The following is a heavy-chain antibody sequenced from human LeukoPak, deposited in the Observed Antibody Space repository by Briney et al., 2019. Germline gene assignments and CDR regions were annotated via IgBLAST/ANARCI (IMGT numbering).Heavy chain of an antibody. CDR3: ARRLIDYTQRGFDP. Sequence: SETLSLTCAVYGGPFSGYYWSWIRQPPGKGLEWIGEINHSGSTNYNPSLKSRVTISVDTSKNQFSLKLSSVTAADTAVYYCARRLIDYTQRGFDPWGQGTLVTVSS. V-gene: IGHV4-34*01. CDR1: GGPFSGYY. D-gene: IGHD4-11*01. J-gene: IGHJ5*02. CDR2: INHSGST.